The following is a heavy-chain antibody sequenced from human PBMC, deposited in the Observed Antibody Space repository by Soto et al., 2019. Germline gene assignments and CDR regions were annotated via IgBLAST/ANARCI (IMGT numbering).Heavy chain of an antibody. D-gene: IGHD6-13*01. Sequence: SQTLSLTCAISGDSVSSTSAAWNWIRQSPSRGLEWLGRTYYRSQWDNDYAISVKSRITINPDTSKNQFSLQLNSVTPEDTAVYFCARESGYTSRFGLAVWGQGTTVTVSS. CDR2: TYYRSQWDN. J-gene: IGHJ6*02. V-gene: IGHV6-1*01. CDR3: ARESGYTSRFGLAV. CDR1: GDSVSSTSAA.